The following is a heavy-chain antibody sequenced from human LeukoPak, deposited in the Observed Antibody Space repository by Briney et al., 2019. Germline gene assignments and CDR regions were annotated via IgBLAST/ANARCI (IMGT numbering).Heavy chain of an antibody. CDR3: AKGHRGYSNSWYDY. Sequence: GGSLRLSCAASGFSFSGYAMSWVRQAPGKGLEWFSSISGSGATTYYADSVTGRFTISRDNSKNTVYLQLNTPRAEDTGVYYCAKGHRGYSNSWYDYWGQGTLVTVSS. D-gene: IGHD6-13*01. J-gene: IGHJ4*02. V-gene: IGHV3-23*01. CDR1: GFSFSGYA. CDR2: ISGSGATT.